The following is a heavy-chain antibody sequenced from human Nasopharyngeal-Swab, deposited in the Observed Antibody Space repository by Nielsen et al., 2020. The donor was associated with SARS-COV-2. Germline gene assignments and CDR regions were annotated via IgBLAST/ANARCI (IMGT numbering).Heavy chain of an antibody. V-gene: IGHV1-2*02. CDR1: GYTFTGDY. CDR3: ANENWDRRYYYYGMDV. CDR2: INPNSGGT. J-gene: IGHJ6*02. Sequence: ASVKVSCKASGYTFTGDYMHWVRQAPGQGLEWMGWINPNSGGTNYAQKFQGRVTMTRDTSISTAYMELSRLRSDDTAVYYCANENWDRRYYYYGMDVWGQGTTVTVSS. D-gene: IGHD7-27*01.